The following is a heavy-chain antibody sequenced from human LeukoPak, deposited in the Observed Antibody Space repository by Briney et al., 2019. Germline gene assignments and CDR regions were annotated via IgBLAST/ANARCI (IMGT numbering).Heavy chain of an antibody. Sequence: PGGSLRLSCAASGFTVSSNYMSWVRQAPGKGLEWVAVISYDGSNKYYADSVKGRFTISRDNSKNTLYLQMNSLRAEDTAVYYCARDGARHIVVVTRGDWFDPWGQGTLVTVSS. V-gene: IGHV3-30-3*01. CDR1: GFTVSSNY. J-gene: IGHJ5*02. CDR3: ARDGARHIVVVTRGDWFDP. D-gene: IGHD2-21*02. CDR2: ISYDGSNK.